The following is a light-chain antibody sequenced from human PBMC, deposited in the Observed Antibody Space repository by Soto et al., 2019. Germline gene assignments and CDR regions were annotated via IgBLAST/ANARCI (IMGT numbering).Light chain of an antibody. V-gene: IGKV3-20*01. CDR2: ATS. Sequence: IVLPQSPDTLSLSPGARATLSCRASQSLPNSRFAWYQHKPGQAPSLVISATSSRATGIPDRFSGSGSGTDFSLIIGRLEPEDFAVYICQQYGASPWTFGQGTKVDI. J-gene: IGKJ1*01. CDR3: QQYGASPWT. CDR1: QSLPNSR.